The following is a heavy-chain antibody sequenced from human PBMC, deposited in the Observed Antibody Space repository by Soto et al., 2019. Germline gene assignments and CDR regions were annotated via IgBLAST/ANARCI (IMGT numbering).Heavy chain of an antibody. D-gene: IGHD1-1*01. J-gene: IGHJ3*02. CDR2: IIPILGTA. V-gene: IGHV1-69*12. CDR1: GGTFSSYA. CDR3: ARRRSTGDDAFAI. Sequence: QVQLVQSGAEVKKPGSSVKVSCKASGGTFSSYAISWVRQAPGQGREWMGAIIPILGTANYAQKYQGRVTVTAGESTSTAYMEASSLRSQHTAVYYCARRRSTGDDAFAIWGEGTSVTVAS.